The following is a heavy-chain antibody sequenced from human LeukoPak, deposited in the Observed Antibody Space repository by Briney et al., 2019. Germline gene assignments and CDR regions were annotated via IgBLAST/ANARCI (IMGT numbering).Heavy chain of an antibody. V-gene: IGHV3-11*04. CDR3: ARDPTYCSTTSCV. J-gene: IGHJ4*02. CDR2: ISSSGTTI. D-gene: IGHD2-2*01. CDR1: GFTFSDYY. Sequence: GGSLRLSCAASGFTFSDYYMSWIRQAPGKGLEWISYISSSGTTIYYADSVKGRFTISRDNAKSSLYLQMNSLRAEDTAVYYCARDPTYCSTTSCVWGQGTLVTVSS.